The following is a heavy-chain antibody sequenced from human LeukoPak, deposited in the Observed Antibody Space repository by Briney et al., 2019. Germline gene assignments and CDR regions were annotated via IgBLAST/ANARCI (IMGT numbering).Heavy chain of an antibody. CDR1: GFTFSSYG. Sequence: GGSLRLSCAASGFTFSSYGMHWVRQAPGKGLEWVAAISYDGSDKYYTDSVKGRFTISRVNSENTLYLQMNSLRAEDTAIYYCAKVKEDRYYNSRGFYLDYWGQGTLVTVSS. V-gene: IGHV3-30*18. CDR3: AKVKEDRYYNSRGFYLDY. J-gene: IGHJ4*02. CDR2: ISYDGSDK. D-gene: IGHD3-22*01.